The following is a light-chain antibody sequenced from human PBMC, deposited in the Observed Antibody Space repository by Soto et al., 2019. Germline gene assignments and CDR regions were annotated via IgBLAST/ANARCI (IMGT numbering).Light chain of an antibody. Sequence: DIQMTQSPSTLSASVGDRVAIICRASQSISSWLAWYQQKPGKAPKLLIYAASSLESGVPSRFSGSGSGTEFTLTISSLQPDDFATYYCQQYNSYSGTFGQGTKVDI. CDR3: QQYNSYSGT. CDR2: AAS. CDR1: QSISSW. V-gene: IGKV1-5*02. J-gene: IGKJ1*01.